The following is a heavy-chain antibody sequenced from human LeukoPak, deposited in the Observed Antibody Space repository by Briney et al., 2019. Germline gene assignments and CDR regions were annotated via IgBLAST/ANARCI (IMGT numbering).Heavy chain of an antibody. V-gene: IGHV1-69*04. J-gene: IGHJ4*02. CDR1: GGTFSSYA. CDR2: IIPILGIA. CDR3: ARDCSGGSCYSDTAMVTSMDY. D-gene: IGHD2-15*01. Sequence: GASVKVSCKASGGTFSSYAISWVRQAPGQGLEWMGRIIPILGIANYAQKFQGRVTITADKSTSTAYMELSSLRSEDTAVYYCARDCSGGSCYSDTAMVTSMDYWGQGTLVTVSS.